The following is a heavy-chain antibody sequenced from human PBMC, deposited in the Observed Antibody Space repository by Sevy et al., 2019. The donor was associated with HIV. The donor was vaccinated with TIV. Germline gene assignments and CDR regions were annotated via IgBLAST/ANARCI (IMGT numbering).Heavy chain of an antibody. J-gene: IGHJ6*02. CDR3: ARDGIRREYWHGLDV. Sequence: SETLSLTCTVSGDSINNGNHWWSWVRQPAGKGLEWIGRIYRSGRSIMYNPSLERRVTISVDTSKNQFSLKVTSVIAADMAIYYCARDGIRREYWHGLDVWGQGTTVTVSS. V-gene: IGHV4-61*02. CDR1: GDSINNGNHW. CDR2: IYRSGRS. D-gene: IGHD2-8*02.